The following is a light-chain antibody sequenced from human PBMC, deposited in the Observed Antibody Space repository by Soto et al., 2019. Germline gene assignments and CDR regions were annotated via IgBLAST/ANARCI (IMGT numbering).Light chain of an antibody. J-gene: IGKJ3*01. V-gene: IGKV1-5*01. CDR1: QSVDTW. CDR2: GAS. Sequence: DVQMTQSPSTLSASVGDRVTITCRASQSVDTWLAWYQQKPGKAPRLLIYGASDLESGVPSRFSGRGSGTEFTLTINGLQTDDIATYYCQQYENFSPTFGPGTKVSIK. CDR3: QQYENFSPT.